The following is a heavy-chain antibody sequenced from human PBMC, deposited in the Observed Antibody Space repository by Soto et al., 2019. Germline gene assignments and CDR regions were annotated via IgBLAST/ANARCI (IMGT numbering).Heavy chain of an antibody. V-gene: IGHV2-5*02. J-gene: IGHJ1*01. CDR3: AHSIAPRIFRH. Sequence: QITLKESGPTLVKPTQTLTLTCTFSGFSLSTSGVGVGWSRQPPVKALEWLALIYWDDDERYSPSLKNRLTITKDTSKNQVVLTMTNMDPVDTATYYCAHSIAPRIFRHWGQGTLVTVSS. CDR1: GFSLSTSGVG. D-gene: IGHD2-15*01. CDR2: IYWDDDE.